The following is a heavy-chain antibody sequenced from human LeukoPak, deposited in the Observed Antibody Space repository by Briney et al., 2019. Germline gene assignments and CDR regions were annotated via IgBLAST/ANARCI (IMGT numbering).Heavy chain of an antibody. V-gene: IGHV1-69*01. CDR2: IIPIFGTA. D-gene: IGHD2-15*01. J-gene: IGHJ4*02. CDR3: AGLVAAKDY. CDR1: GGTFSSYA. Sequence: ASVKVSCKASGGTFSSYAISWVRQAPGQGLEWTGGIIPIFGTANYAQKFLGRVTITADESTSTAYMELSSLRSEDTAVYYCAGLVAAKDYWGQGTLVTVSS.